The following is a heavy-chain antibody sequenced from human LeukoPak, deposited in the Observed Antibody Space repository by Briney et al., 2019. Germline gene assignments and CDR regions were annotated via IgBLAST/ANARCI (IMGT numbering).Heavy chain of an antibody. Sequence: GRSLRLSCAASGFTFSSYGMHWVRQAPGKGLEWVAVISYDGSNKYYADFVKGRFTISRDNSKNTLYLQMNSLRAEDTAVYYCAKNLGLAVAGTLGYWGQGTLVTVSS. J-gene: IGHJ4*02. D-gene: IGHD6-19*01. CDR1: GFTFSSYG. CDR2: ISYDGSNK. V-gene: IGHV3-30*18. CDR3: AKNLGLAVAGTLGY.